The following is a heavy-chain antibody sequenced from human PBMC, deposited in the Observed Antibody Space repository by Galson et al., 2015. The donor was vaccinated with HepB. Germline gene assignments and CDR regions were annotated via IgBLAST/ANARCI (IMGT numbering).Heavy chain of an antibody. CDR1: GFTFSGSA. J-gene: IGHJ5*02. Sequence: SLRLSCAASGFTFSGSAMHWVRQTSGKGLEWVGRIRSEATNYATAYVASVKGRFIIYGDDSKNTAFLQMNSLKIEDAAVYYCLRLGDLSGYSSAWCQGTLVTV. V-gene: IGHV3-73*01. CDR3: LRLGDLSGYSSA. CDR2: IRSEATNYAT. D-gene: IGHD6-25*01.